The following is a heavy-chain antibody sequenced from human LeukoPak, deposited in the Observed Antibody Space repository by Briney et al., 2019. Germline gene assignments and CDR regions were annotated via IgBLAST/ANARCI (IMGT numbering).Heavy chain of an antibody. CDR2: ISGSGGST. Sequence: GGSLRLSCAASGFTFSSYAMSWVRQAPGKGLEWVSAISGSGGSTHYADSVKGRFTISRDNSKNTLYLQMDSLRAEDTAVYYCAKGQQQLVPFDYWGQGTLVTVSS. V-gene: IGHV3-23*01. CDR3: AKGQQQLVPFDY. J-gene: IGHJ4*02. CDR1: GFTFSSYA. D-gene: IGHD6-13*01.